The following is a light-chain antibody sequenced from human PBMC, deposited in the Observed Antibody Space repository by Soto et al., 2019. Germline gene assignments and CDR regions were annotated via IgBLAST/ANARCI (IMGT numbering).Light chain of an antibody. CDR2: GAS. Sequence: IVVTQSPATRSVSPGERATLSCRASQSIDINLAWFQQKRGQAPSPLIYGASTRATGIPARFSGSGYGTEFNLTISSLQSEDFAVYYCQQYHNWPLTFGGGTKVDIK. CDR3: QQYHNWPLT. CDR1: QSIDIN. V-gene: IGKV3-15*01. J-gene: IGKJ4*01.